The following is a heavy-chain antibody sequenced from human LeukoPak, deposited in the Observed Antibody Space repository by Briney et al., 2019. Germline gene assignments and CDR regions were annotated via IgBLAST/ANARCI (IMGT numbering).Heavy chain of an antibody. CDR1: GFTFNKAW. J-gene: IGHJ3*02. Sequence: GGSLRLSCAASGFTFNKAWMTWVRQAPGKGLEWVGRIKSKTAGGTTDYAAPVRGRFTISRDDSRNTLYLQMNSLKTEDTAVYYCNCWSPDTGSDVFDIWGQGTVVTVSS. D-gene: IGHD1-14*01. V-gene: IGHV3-15*01. CDR3: NCWSPDTGSDVFDI. CDR2: IKSKTAGGTT.